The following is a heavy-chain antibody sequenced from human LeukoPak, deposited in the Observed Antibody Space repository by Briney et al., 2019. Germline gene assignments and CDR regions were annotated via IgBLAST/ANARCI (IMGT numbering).Heavy chain of an antibody. D-gene: IGHD2-21*01. J-gene: IGHJ5*02. CDR2: IYHSGST. Sequence: SETLSLTCTVSGGSISSGGYSWSWIRQPPGKGLEWIGYIYHSGSTYYNPSLKSRVTISVDRSKNQLSLKLSSVTAADTAVYYCARVHISNWFDPWGQGTLVTVSS. V-gene: IGHV4-30-2*01. CDR1: GGSISSGGYS. CDR3: ARVHISNWFDP.